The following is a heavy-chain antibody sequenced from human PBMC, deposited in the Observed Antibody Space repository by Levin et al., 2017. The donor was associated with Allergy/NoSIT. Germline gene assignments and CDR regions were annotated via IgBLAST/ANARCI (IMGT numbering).Heavy chain of an antibody. Sequence: SETLSFTCTVSGGSISSYYWSWIRQPPGKGLEWIGYIYYSGSTNYNPSLKSRVTISVDTSKNQFSLKLSSVTAADTAVYYCARLRVRGVMFDAFDIWGQGTMVTVSS. D-gene: IGHD3-10*01. CDR3: ARLRVRGVMFDAFDI. CDR1: GGSISSYY. CDR2: IYYSGST. J-gene: IGHJ3*02. V-gene: IGHV4-59*08.